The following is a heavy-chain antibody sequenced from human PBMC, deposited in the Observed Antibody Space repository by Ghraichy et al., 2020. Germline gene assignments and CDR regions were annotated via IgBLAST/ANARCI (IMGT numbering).Heavy chain of an antibody. CDR3: ARWGGSDFWVPGDP. Sequence: SETLSLTCTVSGGSISSYYWSWIRQPPGKGLEWIGYIYYSGSTNYNPSLKSRVTISVDTSKNQFSLKLSSVTAADTAVYYCARWGGSDFWVPGDPWGQGTLVTVSS. D-gene: IGHD3-3*01. V-gene: IGHV4-59*08. CDR1: GGSISSYY. CDR2: IYYSGST. J-gene: IGHJ5*02.